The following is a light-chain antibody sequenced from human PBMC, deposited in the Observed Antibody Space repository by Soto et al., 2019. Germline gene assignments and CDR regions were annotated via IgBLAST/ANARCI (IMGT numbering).Light chain of an antibody. CDR1: SSDVGGYDF. J-gene: IGLJ1*01. V-gene: IGLV2-14*01. Sequence: QSVLTQPASVSGSPGQSITISCTGTSSDVGGYDFVSWYQQRPGKAPKLMIYEVSNRPSGVSNRFSGSKSGNTASLTISGLQAEDEADYYCSSYTSINTLVFGIGTKLTVL. CDR3: SSYTSINTLV. CDR2: EVS.